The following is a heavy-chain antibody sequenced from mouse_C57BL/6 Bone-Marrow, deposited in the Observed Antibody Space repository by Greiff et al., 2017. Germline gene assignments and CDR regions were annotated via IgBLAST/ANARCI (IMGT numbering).Heavy chain of an antibody. Sequence: VQLQQSGPELVKPGASVKLSCKASGYTFTDYYMNWVKQSHGKSLEWIGDINPYTGGTSYNQKFKGKSTLNVDKSSSTAYMELRSLTSEDSSVYYCAREGYYAMDYWGQGTSVTVSS. J-gene: IGHJ4*01. CDR3: AREGYYAMDY. CDR2: INPYTGGT. CDR1: GYTFTDYY. V-gene: IGHV1-26*01.